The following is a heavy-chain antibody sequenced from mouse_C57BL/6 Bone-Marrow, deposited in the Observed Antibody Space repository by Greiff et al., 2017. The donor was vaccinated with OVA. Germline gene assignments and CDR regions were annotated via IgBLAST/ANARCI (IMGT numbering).Heavy chain of an antibody. CDR2: ISNGGGST. Sequence: EVQVVESGGGLVQPGGSLKLSCAASGFTFSDYYMYWVRQTPEKRLEWVAYISNGGGSTYYPDTVKGRFTISRDNAKNTLYLQMSRLKSEDTAMYYCARHGALLPYAMDYWGQGTSVTVSS. D-gene: IGHD2-10*01. CDR1: GFTFSDYY. V-gene: IGHV5-12*01. J-gene: IGHJ4*01. CDR3: ARHGALLPYAMDY.